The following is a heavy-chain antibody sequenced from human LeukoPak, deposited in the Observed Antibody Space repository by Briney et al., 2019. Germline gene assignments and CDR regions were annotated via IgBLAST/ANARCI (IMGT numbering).Heavy chain of an antibody. CDR3: AKDVRLVRGVNYGSIIDYFDY. D-gene: IGHD3-10*01. V-gene: IGHV3-23*01. CDR1: AFTFSSYA. J-gene: IGHJ4*02. CDR2: TSGSGGST. Sequence: GGSLTLSCAAYAFTFSSYAMSWVRQAPGKGLEWVSATSGSGGSTYYADSVKGRFTISRDNSKNTLYLQMNSLRAEDTAVYYCAKDVRLVRGVNYGSIIDYFDYWGQGTLVTVSS.